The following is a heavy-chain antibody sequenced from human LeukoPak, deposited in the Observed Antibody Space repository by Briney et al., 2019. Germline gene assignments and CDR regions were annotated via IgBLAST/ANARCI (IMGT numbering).Heavy chain of an antibody. CDR1: GGSISSYY. V-gene: IGHV4-59*08. Sequence: SETLSLTCTVSGGSISSYYWSWIRQPPGKGLGWIGYIYYSGSTNYNPSLKSRVTISVDTSKNQFSLKLSSVTAADTAVYYCGLSHLAAGGRGDYWGQGTLVTVSS. J-gene: IGHJ4*02. CDR2: IYYSGST. CDR3: GLSHLAAGGRGDY. D-gene: IGHD6-13*01.